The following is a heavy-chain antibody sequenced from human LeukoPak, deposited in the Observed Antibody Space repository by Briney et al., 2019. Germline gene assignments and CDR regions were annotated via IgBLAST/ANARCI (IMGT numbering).Heavy chain of an antibody. D-gene: IGHD5-24*01. Sequence: GGSLRLSCAASGFTFSDYYMSWIRQAPGKGLEWVSYISSSGSTIYYADSVKGRFTISRDNAKNSPYLQMNSLRAEDTAVYYCARAMATIIFDYWGQGTLVTVSS. CDR1: GFTFSDYY. CDR3: ARAMATIIFDY. CDR2: ISSSGSTI. J-gene: IGHJ4*02. V-gene: IGHV3-11*01.